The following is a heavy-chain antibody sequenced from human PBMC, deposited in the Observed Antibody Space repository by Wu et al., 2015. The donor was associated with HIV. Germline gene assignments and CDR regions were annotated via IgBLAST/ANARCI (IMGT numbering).Heavy chain of an antibody. D-gene: IGHD2-15*01. CDR1: GYIFSDYG. V-gene: IGHV1-18*01. J-gene: IGHJ6*03. Sequence: QLLQSGGEVKKPGASVKVSCKASGYIFSDYGINWLRQAPGQGLEWMGWVSANNGDTNFAQKFQGRVTLTTDTYTSTAYMELRSLRSDDTAVYFCASGSRYCSGSSCTRNEYMDVWGRGTTVTVSS. CDR2: VSANNGDT. CDR3: ASGSRYCSGSSCTRNEYMDV.